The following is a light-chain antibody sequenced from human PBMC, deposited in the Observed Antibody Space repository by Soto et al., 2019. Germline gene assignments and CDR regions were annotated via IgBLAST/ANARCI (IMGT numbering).Light chain of an antibody. Sequence: EIVLTQSPGTLSLSPGDRATLSCRASQSVSSSYLAWYQQKPVLAPRLLIYGASSRATGIPDKFSGSGSGTDFTLTISRLAPEDFAVYYCQQYGSAPITFGQGTRLEI. CDR3: QQYGSAPIT. CDR1: QSVSSSY. CDR2: GAS. V-gene: IGKV3-20*01. J-gene: IGKJ5*01.